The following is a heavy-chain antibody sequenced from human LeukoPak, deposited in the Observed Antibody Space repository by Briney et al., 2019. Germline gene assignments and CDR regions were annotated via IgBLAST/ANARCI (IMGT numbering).Heavy chain of an antibody. V-gene: IGHV1-2*02. D-gene: IGHD6-13*01. Sequence: ASVKVSCKASGYTFTGYYMHWVRQAPGQGLEWMGWINPNSDGTNYAQNFQGRVTMTRDTSISTAYMELSRLRSDDTAVYYCARAKIRDIAAAAVYWGQGTLVTVSS. CDR1: GYTFTGYY. CDR2: INPNSDGT. J-gene: IGHJ4*02. CDR3: ARAKIRDIAAAAVY.